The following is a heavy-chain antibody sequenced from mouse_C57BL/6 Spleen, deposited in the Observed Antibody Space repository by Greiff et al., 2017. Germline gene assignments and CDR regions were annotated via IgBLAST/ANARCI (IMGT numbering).Heavy chain of an antibody. V-gene: IGHV5-16*01. CDR2: INYDGSST. J-gene: IGHJ2*01. CDR1: GFTFSDYY. D-gene: IGHD2-3*01. CDR3: ARALYDGYYVDYFDY. Sequence: EVQRVESEGGLVQPGSSMKLSCTASGFTFSDYYMAWVRQVPEKGLEWVANINYDGSSTYYLDSLKSRFIISRDNAKNILYLQMSSLKSEDTATYYCARALYDGYYVDYFDYWGQGTTLTVSS.